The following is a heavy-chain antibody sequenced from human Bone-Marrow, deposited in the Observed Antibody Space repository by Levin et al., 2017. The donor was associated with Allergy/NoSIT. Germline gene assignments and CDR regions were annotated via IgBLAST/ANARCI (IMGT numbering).Heavy chain of an antibody. J-gene: IGHJ6*03. D-gene: IGHD6-19*01. CDR1: GGTFSSYT. CDR3: ARATYWGIAVAVLDGYMDV. CDR2: IIPILGIA. Sequence: SVKVSCKASGGTFSSYTISWVRQAPGQGLEWMGRIIPILGIANYAQKFQGRVTITADKSTSTAYMELSSLRSEDTAVYYCARATYWGIAVAVLDGYMDVWGKGTTVTVSS. V-gene: IGHV1-69*02.